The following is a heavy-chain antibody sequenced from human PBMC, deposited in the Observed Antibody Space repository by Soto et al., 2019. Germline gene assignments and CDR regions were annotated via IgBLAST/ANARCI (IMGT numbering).Heavy chain of an antibody. CDR3: AIFTTGAYYFDY. V-gene: IGHV4-39*01. CDR2: IYYSGST. D-gene: IGHD1-1*01. Sequence: PSETLSLTCTVSGGSISSSSYYWGWIRQPPGKGLEWIGSIYYSGSTYYNPSLKSRVTISVDTSKNQFSLKLSSVTAADTAVYYCAIFTTGAYYFDYWGQGTLVTVSS. J-gene: IGHJ4*02. CDR1: GGSISSSSYY.